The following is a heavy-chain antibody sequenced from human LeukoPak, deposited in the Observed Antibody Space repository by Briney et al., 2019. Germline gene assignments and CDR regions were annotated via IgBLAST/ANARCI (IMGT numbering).Heavy chain of an antibody. CDR1: GFTFSDYS. CDR2: INSNSRTI. Sequence: GGSLRLSCAGSGFTFSDYSLIWVHQAPGEGLEWVSYINSNSRTIYYADSVKGRFTMSRDNDKNLMYLQMNSLKAEDTAVYYCARDCSGRNWARDFDYWGQGTLVTASS. V-gene: IGHV3-48*01. CDR3: ARDCSGRNWARDFDY. D-gene: IGHD2-15*01. J-gene: IGHJ4*02.